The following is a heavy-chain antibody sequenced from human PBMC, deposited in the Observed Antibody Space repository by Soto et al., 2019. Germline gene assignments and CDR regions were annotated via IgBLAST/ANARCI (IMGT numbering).Heavy chain of an antibody. V-gene: IGHV4-34*01. CDR3: AGHFAAAGSFNYYGTDV. D-gene: IGHD6-13*01. CDR1: GGSFSGYY. J-gene: IGHJ6*02. CDR2: INHSGST. Sequence: SETLSLTCAVYGGSFSGYYWSWIRQPPGKGLEWIGEINHSGSTNYNPSLKSRVTISVDTSKNQFSLKLSSVTAADTAVYFCAGHFAAAGSFNYYGTDVWGPGTTVTVSS.